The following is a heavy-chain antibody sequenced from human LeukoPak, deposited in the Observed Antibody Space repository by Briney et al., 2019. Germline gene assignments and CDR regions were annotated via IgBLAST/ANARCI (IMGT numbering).Heavy chain of an antibody. J-gene: IGHJ6*02. Sequence: SETLSLTCTVSGGSISSYYWSWIRQPPGKGLEWIGYIYYSGSTNYNPSLKSRVTISVDTSKNQFSLKLSSVTAADTAVYYCARHLKRIAVAGGDYYGMDVWGQGTTVTVSS. CDR1: GGSISSYY. V-gene: IGHV4-59*08. CDR3: ARHLKRIAVAGGDYYGMDV. CDR2: IYYSGST. D-gene: IGHD6-19*01.